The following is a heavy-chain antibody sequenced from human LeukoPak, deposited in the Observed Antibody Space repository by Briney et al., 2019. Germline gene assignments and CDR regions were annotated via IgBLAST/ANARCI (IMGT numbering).Heavy chain of an antibody. Sequence: PGRSLRLSCAASGFTFSSYAMHWVRQAPGKGLEWVAVISYDGSNKYYADSVKGRFTISRDNSKNTLYLQMNSLRAEDTAVYYCARAPPSYYYYHGMDVWGQGTTVTVSS. CDR3: ARAPPSYYYYHGMDV. J-gene: IGHJ6*02. V-gene: IGHV3-30-3*01. CDR1: GFTFSSYA. CDR2: ISYDGSNK.